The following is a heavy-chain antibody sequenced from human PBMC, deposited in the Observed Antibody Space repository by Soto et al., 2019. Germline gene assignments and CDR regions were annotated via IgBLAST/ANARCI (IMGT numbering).Heavy chain of an antibody. CDR2: IYYSGST. CDR1: GGSISSGGYY. D-gene: IGHD3-22*01. V-gene: IGHV4-31*03. Sequence: QVQLQESGPGLVKPSQTLSLTCTVSGGSISSGGYYWSWIRQHPGKGLEWIGYIYYSGSTSYNPSLKSRVTISVDTSKNQFSLKLSSVTAADTAVYYWARDTYYYDSSGPPVDAFDIWGQGTMVTVSS. CDR3: ARDTYYYDSSGPPVDAFDI. J-gene: IGHJ3*02.